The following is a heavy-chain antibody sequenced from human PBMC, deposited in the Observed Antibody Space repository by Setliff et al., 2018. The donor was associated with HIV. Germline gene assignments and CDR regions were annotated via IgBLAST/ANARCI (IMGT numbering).Heavy chain of an antibody. CDR3: ARVYYGDLEY. J-gene: IGHJ4*02. Sequence: SETLSLTCTVAGGSIRSGSYYWSWIRQPAGKGLEWIGHIYSSGSTNYNPSLKSLVTISADTSKNQFSLNLSSVTAADPAVYFCARVYYGDLEYWGQGTLVTVSS. V-gene: IGHV4-61*09. CDR2: IYSSGST. CDR1: GGSIRSGSYY. D-gene: IGHD4-17*01.